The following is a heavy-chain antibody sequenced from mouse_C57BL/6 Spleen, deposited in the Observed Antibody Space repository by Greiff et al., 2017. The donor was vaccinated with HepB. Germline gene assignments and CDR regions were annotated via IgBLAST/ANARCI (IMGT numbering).Heavy chain of an antibody. D-gene: IGHD2-3*01. CDR2: IYPGDGDT. CDR3: ARDYDGYLFFAY. J-gene: IGHJ3*01. CDR1: GYAFSSSW. V-gene: IGHV1-82*01. Sequence: QVQLQQSGPELVKPGASVKISCKASGYAFSSSWMNWVKQRPGKGLEWIGRIYPGDGDTNYNGKFKGKATLTADKSSSTAYMQLSSLTSEDSAVDFCARDYDGYLFFAYWGQGTLVTVSA.